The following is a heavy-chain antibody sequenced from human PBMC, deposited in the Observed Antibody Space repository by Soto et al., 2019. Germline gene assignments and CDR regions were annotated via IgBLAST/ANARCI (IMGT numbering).Heavy chain of an antibody. V-gene: IGHV3-33*01. CDR3: ARDRLSEDTAMSHYYYGMDV. Sequence: PGGSLRLSCAASGFTFSSYGMHWVRQAPGKGLEWVAVIWYDGSNKYYADSVKGRFTISRDNSKNTLYLQMNSLRAEDTAVYYCARDRLSEDTAMSHYYYGMDVWGQGTTVTVSS. CDR2: IWYDGSNK. J-gene: IGHJ6*02. CDR1: GFTFSSYG. D-gene: IGHD5-18*01.